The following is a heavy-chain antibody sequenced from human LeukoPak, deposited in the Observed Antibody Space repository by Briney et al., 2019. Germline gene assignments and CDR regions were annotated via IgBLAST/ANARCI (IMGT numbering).Heavy chain of an antibody. Sequence: SETLSFTCTVSGGSISSGGYYWSWIRQHPGKGLEWIGYIYYSGSTYYNPSLKSRVTISVDTSKNQFSLKLSSVTAADTAVYYCARGGEYQLLPFGWFDPWGQGTLVTVSS. V-gene: IGHV4-31*03. D-gene: IGHD2-2*01. CDR1: GGSISSGGYY. CDR3: ARGGEYQLLPFGWFDP. CDR2: IYYSGST. J-gene: IGHJ5*02.